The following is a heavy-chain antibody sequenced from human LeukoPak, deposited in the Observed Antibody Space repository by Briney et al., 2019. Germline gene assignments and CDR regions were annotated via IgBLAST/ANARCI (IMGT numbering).Heavy chain of an antibody. Sequence: SETLSLTCAVYGGSFSGYYWSWIRQPPGKGLEWIGEINHSGSTNYNPSLKSRVTISVDTSKNQFSLKLSSVTAADTAVYCCARGFLGYCSGGSCRVRFDPWGQGTLVTVSS. D-gene: IGHD2-15*01. CDR1: GGSFSGYY. J-gene: IGHJ5*02. CDR3: ARGFLGYCSGGSCRVRFDP. V-gene: IGHV4-34*01. CDR2: INHSGST.